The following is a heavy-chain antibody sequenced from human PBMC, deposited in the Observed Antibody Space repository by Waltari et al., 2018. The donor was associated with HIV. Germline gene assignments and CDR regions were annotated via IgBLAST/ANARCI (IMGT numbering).Heavy chain of an antibody. D-gene: IGHD3-10*01. CDR2: ISWNSGSI. CDR1: GFTFDDYA. J-gene: IGHJ4*02. Sequence: EVQLVESGGGLVQPGRSLRLSCAASGFTFDDYAMHWVRQAPGKGLEWVSGISWNSGSIGYADSVKGRFTISRDNAKNSLYLQMNSLRAEDTALYYCATGFYWGQGTLVTVSS. CDR3: ATGFY. V-gene: IGHV3-9*01.